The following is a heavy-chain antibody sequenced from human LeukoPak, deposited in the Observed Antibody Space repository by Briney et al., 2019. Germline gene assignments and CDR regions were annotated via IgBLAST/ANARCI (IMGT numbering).Heavy chain of an antibody. CDR3: ARGYSYGHFDY. CDR2: IKQDGSEK. D-gene: IGHD5-18*01. J-gene: IGHJ4*02. V-gene: IGHV3-7*03. Sequence: GGSLRLSCAASGFTFSSYWMSWVRQAPGKGLEWVANIKQDGSEKYYVDSVKGRFTISRDNSKSTLYLQMNNLRAEDTAVYYCARGYSYGHFDYWGQGTLVTVSS. CDR1: GFTFSSYW.